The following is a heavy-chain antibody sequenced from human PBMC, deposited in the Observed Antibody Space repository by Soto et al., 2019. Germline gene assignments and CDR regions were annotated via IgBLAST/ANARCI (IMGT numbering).Heavy chain of an antibody. V-gene: IGHV4-39*07. CDR3: ARDPSSVAGPRAFDI. CDR2: IYYSGST. Sequence: SETLSLTCTVSGGSISSSSYYWGWIRQPPGKGLEWIGSIYYSGSTYYNPSLKRRVTISVDTSKNQFSLKLSSVTAADSAWYYCARDPSSVAGPRAFDIWGQGTMVTVSS. CDR1: GGSISSSSYY. J-gene: IGHJ3*02. D-gene: IGHD6-19*01.